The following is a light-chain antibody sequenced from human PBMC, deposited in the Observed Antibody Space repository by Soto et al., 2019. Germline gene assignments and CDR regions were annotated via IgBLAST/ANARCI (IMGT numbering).Light chain of an antibody. CDR1: QNLLHSNGYNY. Sequence: DIVMTQSPLSLPVTPGEPASISCRSSQNLLHSNGYNYLDWYLQKPGQSPQLLIFLGSNRASGVPARFSGSGSGTDFTLKISRVEAEDVGVYYCMQSLQTPLTFGGGTKVESK. J-gene: IGKJ4*01. CDR2: LGS. V-gene: IGKV2-28*01. CDR3: MQSLQTPLT.